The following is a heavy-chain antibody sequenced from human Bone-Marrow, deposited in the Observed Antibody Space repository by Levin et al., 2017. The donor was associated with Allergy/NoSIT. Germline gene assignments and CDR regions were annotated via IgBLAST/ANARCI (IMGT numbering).Heavy chain of an antibody. J-gene: IGHJ4*02. CDR3: GRIASSGLVYYFDH. D-gene: IGHD2-15*01. CDR1: GDSITSGDYF. V-gene: IGHV4-30-4*01. Sequence: SETLFLTCTVSGDSITSGDYFWGWIRQPPGMGLQWIAYIYYSGTAYYNPSLKSRLTMSVDTSKTQFSLRLTSVSAADTAVYFCGRIASSGLVYYFDHWGQGILFTVSS. CDR2: IYYSGTA.